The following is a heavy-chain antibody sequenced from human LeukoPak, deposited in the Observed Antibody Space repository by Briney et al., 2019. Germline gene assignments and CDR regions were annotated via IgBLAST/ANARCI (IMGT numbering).Heavy chain of an antibody. CDR2: LYRGGST. CDR3: AKLFYSGIAHDAFDI. J-gene: IGHJ3*02. CDR1: GFTVGSTY. Sequence: GGSLRLSCAASGFTVGSTYMSWVRQAPGKGLEWISVLYRGGSTYYPDSVKGRFTISRDNSKNTLYLQMNSLRAEDTAVYYCAKLFYSGIAHDAFDIWGQGTMVTVSS. V-gene: IGHV3-53*01. D-gene: IGHD2-21*01.